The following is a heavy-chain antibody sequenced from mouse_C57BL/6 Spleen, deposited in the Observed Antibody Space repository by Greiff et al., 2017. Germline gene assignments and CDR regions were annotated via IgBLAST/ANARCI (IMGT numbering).Heavy chain of an antibody. CDR2: IHPNSGST. Sequence: QVQLQQPGAELVQPGASVKLSCKASGYTFTSYWMHWVKQRPGQGLEWIGMIHPNSGSTNYNEKFKSKATLTVDKSSSTAYMQLSSLTSEDSAVYYCAREPLLLRAMDYWGQGTSVTVSS. CDR3: AREPLLLRAMDY. J-gene: IGHJ4*01. V-gene: IGHV1-64*01. D-gene: IGHD1-1*01. CDR1: GYTFTSYW.